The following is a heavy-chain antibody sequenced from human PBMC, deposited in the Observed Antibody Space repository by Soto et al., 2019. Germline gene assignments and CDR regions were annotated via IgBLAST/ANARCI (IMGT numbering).Heavy chain of an antibody. CDR3: ARGDLRYFDWLFLTGTEYFQH. CDR1: GGSFSGYY. V-gene: IGHV4-34*01. D-gene: IGHD3-9*01. Sequence: SETLSLTCAVYGGSFSGYYWSWIRQPPGKGLEWIGEINHSGSTNYNPSLKSRVTISVDTSKNQFSLKLSSVTAADTAVYYCARGDLRYFDWLFLTGTEYFQHWGQGTLVTVSS. CDR2: INHSGST. J-gene: IGHJ1*01.